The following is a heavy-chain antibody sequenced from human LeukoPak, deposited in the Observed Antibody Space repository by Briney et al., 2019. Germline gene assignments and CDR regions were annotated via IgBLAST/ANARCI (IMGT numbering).Heavy chain of an antibody. CDR1: GFSLSTSGMR. V-gene: IGHV2-70*04. J-gene: IGHJ4*02. CDR2: IDWDDDK. Sequence: SGPTLFNPTQTLTLTCTFSGFSLSTSGMRVSWIRQPPGKAQEWLARIDWDDDKFYSTSLKTRLTISKDTSKNQVVLTMTNMDPVDTATYYCARWYGSSGYFDYWGQGTLVTVSS. CDR3: ARWYGSSGYFDY. D-gene: IGHD3-22*01.